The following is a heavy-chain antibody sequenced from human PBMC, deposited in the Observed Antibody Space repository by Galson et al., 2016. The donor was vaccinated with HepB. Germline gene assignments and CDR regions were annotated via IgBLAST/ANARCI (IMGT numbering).Heavy chain of an antibody. J-gene: IGHJ3*02. CDR1: GFTFRTYY. Sequence: SLRLSCAASGFTFRTYYMTWVRQPPGKGLEWVAGIKQDGSEKYYVDSVKGRFTISRDNAKNSLYVQMDSLRAEDTAVYFCARERFCSSATCYVGDAFHIGGQGTMVTVSS. CDR3: ARERFCSSATCYVGDAFHI. CDR2: IKQDGSEK. V-gene: IGHV3-7*05. D-gene: IGHD2-2*01.